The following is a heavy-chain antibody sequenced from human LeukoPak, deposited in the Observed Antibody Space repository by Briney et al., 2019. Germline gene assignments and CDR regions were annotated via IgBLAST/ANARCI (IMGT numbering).Heavy chain of an antibody. CDR2: INHSGST. CDR3: ARASIFGVVISIDY. Sequence: KPSETLSLTCAVYGGSFSGYYWGWIRQPPGKGLEWIGEINHSGSTNYNPSLKSRVTISVDTSKNQFSLKLSSVTAADTAVYYCARASIFGVVISIDYWGQGTLVTVSS. J-gene: IGHJ4*02. D-gene: IGHD3-3*01. CDR1: GGSFSGYY. V-gene: IGHV4-34*01.